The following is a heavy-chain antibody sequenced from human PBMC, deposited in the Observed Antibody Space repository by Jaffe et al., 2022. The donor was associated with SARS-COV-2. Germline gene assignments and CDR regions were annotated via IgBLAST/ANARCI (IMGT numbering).Heavy chain of an antibody. CDR1: GFTFSSYE. V-gene: IGHV3-48*03. CDR2: ISSSGSTI. CDR3: AREGFLEGINWFDP. J-gene: IGHJ5*02. Sequence: EVQLVESGGGLVQPGGSLRLSCAASGFTFSSYEMNWVRQAPGKGLEWVSYISSSGSTIYYADSVKGRFTISRDNAKNSLYLQMNSLRAEDTAVYYCAREGFLEGINWFDPWGQGTLVTVSS. D-gene: IGHD3-3*01.